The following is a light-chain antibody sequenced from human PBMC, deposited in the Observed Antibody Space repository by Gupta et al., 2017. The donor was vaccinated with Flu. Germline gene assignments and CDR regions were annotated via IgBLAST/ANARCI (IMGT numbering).Light chain of an antibody. CDR2: KAS. V-gene: IGKV1-5*03. Sequence: PSTLSASVGARVAITCRASQSIGPWLAWFQQKPGKAPKLLIFKASNLLSGVPSRFSGGGYGTEFTLTISSLQPDDFATYYCQHYAGYSRTFGQGTKVEI. CDR3: QHYAGYSRT. J-gene: IGKJ1*01. CDR1: QSIGPW.